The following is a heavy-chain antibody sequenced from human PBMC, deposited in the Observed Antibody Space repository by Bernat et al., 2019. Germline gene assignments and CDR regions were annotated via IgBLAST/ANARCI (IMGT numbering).Heavy chain of an antibody. D-gene: IGHD1-1*01. CDR3: ARASGALAGANYYYYGMDV. CDR1: GFTFSTYS. CDR2: TSTSSSYI. J-gene: IGHJ6*04. Sequence: EVQLVESGGGLVKPGGSLRLSCAASGFTFSTYSMNWVRQPPGKGLEWVSVTSTSSSYIYYADSVKGRFTISRDNAKNSLYLQMNSLRDEDTAVYYCARASGALAGANYYYYGMDVWGKGTTVTVSS. V-gene: IGHV3-21*01.